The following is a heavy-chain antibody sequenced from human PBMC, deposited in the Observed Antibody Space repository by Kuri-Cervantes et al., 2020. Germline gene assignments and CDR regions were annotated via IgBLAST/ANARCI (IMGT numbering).Heavy chain of an antibody. Sequence: TLSLTCTVSGGSISSYYWSWIRQPPGKALEWLALIDWDDDKYSSTSLKTRLTISKDTSKNQVVLTMTNMDPVDTATYYCARTTGQQLVLPDYWGQGTLVTVSS. CDR2: IDWDDDK. D-gene: IGHD6-13*01. CDR1: GGSISSYYW. J-gene: IGHJ4*02. V-gene: IGHV2-70*18. CDR3: ARTTGQQLVLPDY.